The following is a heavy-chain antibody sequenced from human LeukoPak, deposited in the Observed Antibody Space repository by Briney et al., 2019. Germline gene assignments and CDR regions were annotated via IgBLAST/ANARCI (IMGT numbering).Heavy chain of an antibody. V-gene: IGHV3-30*14. D-gene: IGHD5-18*01. CDR2: ISYDGTNK. J-gene: IGHJ1*01. Sequence: PGRSLRLSCAASGFAFSSYALHWVRQAPGKGLEWVAVISYDGTNKCYADSVKGRFTISRDNSKNTLYLQMHSLRVEETAIYYCARPPVDTSDLPEPGYFQHWGQGTLVSVSS. CDR1: GFAFSSYA. CDR3: ARPPVDTSDLPEPGYFQH.